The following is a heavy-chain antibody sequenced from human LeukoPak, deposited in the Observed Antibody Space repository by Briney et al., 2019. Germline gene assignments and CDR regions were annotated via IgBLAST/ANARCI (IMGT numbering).Heavy chain of an antibody. CDR1: GDIVSSNSVT. Sequence: SQTLSLTCAISGDIVSSNSVTWNWIRQSPSRGLEWLGRTYYRSTWYNDYAVSVRGRITVNPDTSRNQFSLHLNSVTPEDTAVYYCARRLTQYDCFDPWGQGILVTVSS. V-gene: IGHV6-1*01. D-gene: IGHD2-2*01. CDR2: TYYRSTWYN. CDR3: ARRLTQYDCFDP. J-gene: IGHJ5*02.